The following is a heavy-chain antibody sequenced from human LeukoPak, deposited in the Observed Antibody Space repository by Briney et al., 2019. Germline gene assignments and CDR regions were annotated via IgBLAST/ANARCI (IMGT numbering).Heavy chain of an antibody. CDR2: ISYDGSNK. J-gene: IGHJ6*02. Sequence: GGSLRLSCAASVFTFSSYGMHWVRQAPGKGLEWVAVISYDGSNKYYADSVKGRFTISRDNSKNTLYLQMNSLRAEDTAVYYCAKDRRYSNYEPGYYYYGMDVWGQGTTVTVSS. CDR1: VFTFSSYG. D-gene: IGHD4-11*01. CDR3: AKDRRYSNYEPGYYYYGMDV. V-gene: IGHV3-30*18.